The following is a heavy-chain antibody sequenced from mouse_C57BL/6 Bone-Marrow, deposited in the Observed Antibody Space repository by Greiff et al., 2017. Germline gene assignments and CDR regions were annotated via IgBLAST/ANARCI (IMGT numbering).Heavy chain of an antibody. CDR2: IDPSDSYT. D-gene: IGHD3-3*01. J-gene: IGHJ3*01. Sequence: QVQLQQPGAELVRPGPSVKLSCKASGYTFTSYWMHWVKQRPGQGLEWIGVIDPSDSYTNYNQKFKGKATLTVDTSSSTAYMQLSSLTSEDSAVDYWARGVGQGHWGQGTLVTGSA. CDR3: ARGVGQGH. V-gene: IGHV1-59*01. CDR1: GYTFTSYW.